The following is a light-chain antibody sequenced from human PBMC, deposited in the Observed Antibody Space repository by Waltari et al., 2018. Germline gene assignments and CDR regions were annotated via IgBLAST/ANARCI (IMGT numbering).Light chain of an antibody. CDR3: QQFNDWPRT. Sequence: EVVMTQSPATLSVSPGESATLSCRASRSVGTNVVRYQQRPGRPPRPLIDAASIRATDPPARFRGSGSGTEFSLTISSLQSEDFAVYYCQQFNDWPRTFGQGTRVEI. V-gene: IGKV3-15*01. CDR1: RSVGTN. CDR2: AAS. J-gene: IGKJ1*01.